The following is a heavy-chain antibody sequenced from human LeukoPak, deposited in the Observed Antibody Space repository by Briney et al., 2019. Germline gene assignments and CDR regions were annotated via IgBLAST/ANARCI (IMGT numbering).Heavy chain of an antibody. CDR2: IYYSGTTSYSGPT. V-gene: IGHV4-39*01. J-gene: IGHJ4*02. Sequence: SETLSLTCTVSGGYITSSSYWWGSFRQPPGKGLEWIGSIYYSGTTSYSGPTSYTPSLKSRVPIALDTAKEQLSLKLNSVTAHNTAIYDCARLPGSDYSVDYWGGGTRVSVSS. D-gene: IGHD4-11*01. CDR1: GGYITSSSYW. CDR3: ARLPGSDYSVDY.